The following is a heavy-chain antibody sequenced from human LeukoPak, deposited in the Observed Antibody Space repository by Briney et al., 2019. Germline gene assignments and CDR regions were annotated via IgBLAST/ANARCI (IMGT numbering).Heavy chain of an antibody. CDR2: INPTSGGT. Sequence: ASVRVSCKASGYTFAGYYIHWVRQAPGQGLEWMGWINPTSGGTKYAQKFQGRVTMTRDTSISTAYMELSRLRADDTAVFYCARGGSAWDNPFDYWGQGTLVTVSS. CDR1: GYTFAGYY. D-gene: IGHD6-19*01. V-gene: IGHV1-2*02. J-gene: IGHJ4*02. CDR3: ARGGSAWDNPFDY.